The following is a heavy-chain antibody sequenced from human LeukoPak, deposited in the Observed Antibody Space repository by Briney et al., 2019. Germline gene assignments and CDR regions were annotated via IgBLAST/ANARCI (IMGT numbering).Heavy chain of an antibody. CDR2: IIPIFGTA. CDR3: ARTDLELGDFDY. CDR1: GGTFSSYA. V-gene: IGHV1-69*13. D-gene: IGHD1-7*01. Sequence: SVKVSCKASGGTFSSYAISWVRQAPGQGLEWMGGIIPIFGTANYAQKFQGRVTITADESTSTAYMELSSLRSEDTAEYYCARTDLELGDFDYWGQGTLVTVSS. J-gene: IGHJ4*02.